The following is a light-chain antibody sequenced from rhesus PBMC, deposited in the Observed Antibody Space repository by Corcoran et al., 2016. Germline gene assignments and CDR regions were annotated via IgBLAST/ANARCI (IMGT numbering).Light chain of an antibody. CDR1: SSDIGGYNY. V-gene: IGLV2-32*02. J-gene: IGLJ1*01. Sequence: QAALTQPRSVSGSPGQSVTISCTGTSSDIGGYNYVAWYQQHPGTAPKLMIYDVTKRPSGVSDRFSGSKSGNTASLTISGLQAEDEADYYGSSYAGSNTFIFGDGTRLTVL. CDR3: SSYAGSNTFI. CDR2: DVT.